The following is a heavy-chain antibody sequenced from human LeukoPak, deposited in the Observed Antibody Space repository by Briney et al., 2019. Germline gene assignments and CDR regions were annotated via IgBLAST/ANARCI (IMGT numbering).Heavy chain of an antibody. CDR1: GGSISSSSYY. CDR3: GRHLYRSIAVIQH. Sequence: PSETLSLTCTVSGGSISSSSYYWGWIRQPTGKELAWIGCIYYSGSTYYNPSLQSRVTISVDTSKNQFSLKLSSVTAADTAVYYCGRHLYRSIAVIQHWGQGTLVTVSS. D-gene: IGHD6-6*01. J-gene: IGHJ1*01. CDR2: IYYSGST. V-gene: IGHV4-39*01.